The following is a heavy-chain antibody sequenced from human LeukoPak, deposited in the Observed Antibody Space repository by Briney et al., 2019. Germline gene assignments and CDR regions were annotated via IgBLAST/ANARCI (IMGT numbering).Heavy chain of an antibody. V-gene: IGHV3-30*04. Sequence: PGRSLRLSCAASGFTFSSYAMHWVRQAPGKGLEWVAVISYDGSNKYYADSVKGRFTISRDNSKNTLYLQMNSLRAEDTAVCYCAKEIFRNYFDYWGQGTLVTVSS. D-gene: IGHD2-15*01. CDR1: GFTFSSYA. CDR3: AKEIFRNYFDY. CDR2: ISYDGSNK. J-gene: IGHJ4*02.